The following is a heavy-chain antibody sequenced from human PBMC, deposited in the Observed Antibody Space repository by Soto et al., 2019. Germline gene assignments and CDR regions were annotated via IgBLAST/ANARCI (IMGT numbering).Heavy chain of an antibody. CDR3: CLSYSTSWYDLDY. D-gene: IGHD6-13*01. V-gene: IGHV5-51*01. J-gene: IGHJ4*02. CDR1: GYIFASYW. Sequence: GESLKISCQGSGYIFASYWIGWVRQMPGKGLEWMGIIYPGDSDTRYSPSFQGQVTISADKSISTAYLQWSSLKASDTAIYCGCLSYSTSWYDLDYWGQGTLVTV. CDR2: IYPGDSDT.